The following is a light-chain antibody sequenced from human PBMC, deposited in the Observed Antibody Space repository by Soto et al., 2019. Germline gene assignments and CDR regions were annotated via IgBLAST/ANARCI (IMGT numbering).Light chain of an antibody. CDR1: QSVSIL. Sequence: EIVMTQSPATLSASPGERATLSCSASQSVSILFAWYQQKPGQAPRLLIHGATTRATGIPARFSGSGSGTELTRTISRLHSEDFAVYYCQQYNNLPLTYGHWTQVEIK. CDR3: QQYNNLPLT. V-gene: IGKV3-15*01. J-gene: IGKJ1*01. CDR2: GAT.